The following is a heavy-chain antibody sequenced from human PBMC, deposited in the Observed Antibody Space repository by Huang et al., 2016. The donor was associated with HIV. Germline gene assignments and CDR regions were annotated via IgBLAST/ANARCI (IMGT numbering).Heavy chain of an antibody. CDR2: INAKSGGT. D-gene: IGHD2-15*01. J-gene: IGHJ6*02. V-gene: IGHV1-2*02. CDR1: GYTFTGYY. CDR3: AREVVSATGYYYYGMDV. Sequence: QVQLVQSGAEVKKPGASVTVSCKASGYTFTGYYMHWVRQASGQGLEWMGWINAKSGGTNDAQKFQGRVTRTRDTSISTAYMELSRLRSDDTAVYYCAREVVSATGYYYYGMDVWGQGTTVTVSS.